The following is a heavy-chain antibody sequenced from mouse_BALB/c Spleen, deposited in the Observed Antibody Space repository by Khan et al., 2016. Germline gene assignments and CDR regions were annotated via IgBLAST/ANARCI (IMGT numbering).Heavy chain of an antibody. Sequence: LVKTGASVKISCKASDYSFTGYYMHWVKQSHGKSLEWIGYITSYNGATSYNQKFKGKATFTVDTSSSTAYMQFNSLTSEDTAVYYGESPYGSSYIGFAYWGQGTLVTVSA. CDR3: ESPYGSSYIGFAY. V-gene: IGHV1S34*01. CDR2: ITSYNGAT. J-gene: IGHJ3*01. D-gene: IGHD1-1*01. CDR1: DYSFTGYY.